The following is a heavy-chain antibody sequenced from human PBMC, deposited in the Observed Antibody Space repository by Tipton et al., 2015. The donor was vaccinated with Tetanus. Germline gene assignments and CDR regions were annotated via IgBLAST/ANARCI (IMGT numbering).Heavy chain of an antibody. V-gene: IGHV4-59*12. Sequence: TLSLTCTVSGGSISTYHWNWIRQFPGKGLEWIGYIDYFGTTKYNPSLKSRVAMSVDTSKNQLSLKLSSVTAADTAIYYCAKGLDQYKSGNDWGQGTLVTVSS. J-gene: IGHJ4*02. D-gene: IGHD1-1*01. CDR3: AKGLDQYKSGND. CDR1: GGSISTYH. CDR2: IDYFGTT.